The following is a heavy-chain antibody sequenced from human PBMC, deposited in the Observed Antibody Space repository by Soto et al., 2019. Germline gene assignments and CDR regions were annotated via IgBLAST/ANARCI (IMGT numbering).Heavy chain of an antibody. CDR2: INAYNGNT. J-gene: IGHJ5*02. V-gene: IGHV1-18*01. Sequence: QVQLVQSGAEVKKPGASVKVSCKASGYTFTSYGISWVRQAPGQGLEWMGWINAYNGNTNYAQKLQGRVTMTPDTSTSTAYRELRSLRPAATAVYYCARVLPPFDPWGQGTLVTVSS. CDR1: GYTFTSYG. CDR3: ARVLPPFDP.